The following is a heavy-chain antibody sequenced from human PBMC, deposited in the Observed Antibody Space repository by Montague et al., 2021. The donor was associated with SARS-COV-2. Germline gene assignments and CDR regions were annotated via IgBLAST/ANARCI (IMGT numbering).Heavy chain of an antibody. D-gene: IGHD5-12*01. J-gene: IGHJ6*02. V-gene: IGHV3-21*01. CDR3: ARLQVAGSYYYYGMDV. CDR1: GFTFSSYS. Sequence: SLRLSCAASGFTFSSYSMNWVRQAPGKGLEWVSSISSSSSYIYYADSVKGRFTISRDNAKNSLYLQMNSLRAEDTAVYYCARLQVAGSYYYYGMDVWGQGTTVTVSS. CDR2: ISSSSSYI.